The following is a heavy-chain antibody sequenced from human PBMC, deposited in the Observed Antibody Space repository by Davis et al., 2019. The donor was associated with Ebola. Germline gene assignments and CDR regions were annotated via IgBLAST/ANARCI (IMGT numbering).Heavy chain of an antibody. CDR3: AKDNGWNPLRYSYFGMDV. CDR1: GFTFSDYT. Sequence: GGSLRLSCAASGFTFSDYTINWVRQAPGKGLEWVSSISASGRYMHYAESVRGRFAVSRDNTKNSLFLQMSSLTGEDTALYYCAKDNGWNPLRYSYFGMDVWGQGTAVTVS. V-gene: IGHV3-21*04. D-gene: IGHD6-19*01. CDR2: ISASGRYM. J-gene: IGHJ6*02.